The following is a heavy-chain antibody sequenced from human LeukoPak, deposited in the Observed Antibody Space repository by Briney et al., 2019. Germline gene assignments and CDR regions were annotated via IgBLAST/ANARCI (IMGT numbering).Heavy chain of an antibody. CDR2: ISSSGSTI. J-gene: IGHJ3*01. Sequence: TGGSLRLSCAASGFTFSSYSMNWVRQAPGKGLEWVSYISSSGSTIYYADSVKGRFTISRDNAKNSLYLQMNSLRAEDTAVYYCARTVEMATIDVWGQGTMVTVSS. CDR3: ARTVEMATIDV. D-gene: IGHD5-24*01. CDR1: GFTFSSYS. V-gene: IGHV3-48*04.